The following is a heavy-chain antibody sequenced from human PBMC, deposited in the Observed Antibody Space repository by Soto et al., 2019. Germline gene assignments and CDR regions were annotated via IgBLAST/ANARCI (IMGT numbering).Heavy chain of an antibody. CDR1: GFTFRSYS. D-gene: IGHD2-15*01. CDR2: ISSSNRTI. CDR3: AREGWPLLQTGMDV. V-gene: IGHV3-48*02. J-gene: IGHJ6*02. Sequence: GGSLRLSCAASGFTFRSYSMNWVRQAPGKGLEWVSYISSSNRTINYADSVKGRFIISRDNAKNPLYLQMHSLRDEDTAVYYCAREGWPLLQTGMDVWGQGTTVTVSS.